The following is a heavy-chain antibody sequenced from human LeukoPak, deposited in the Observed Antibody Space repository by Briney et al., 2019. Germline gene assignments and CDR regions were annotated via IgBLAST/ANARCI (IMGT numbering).Heavy chain of an antibody. CDR2: IIPNFGTA. CDR3: ARDVRFLEWLSNPNNWFDP. V-gene: IGHV1-69*06. CDR1: GGTFSSYA. D-gene: IGHD3-3*01. Sequence: AVKVSCKSSGGTFSSYAISWVRQPPGQGIGWMGGIIPNFGTANYAQKFQGRVTITADKSTSTAYMELSSLRSEDTAVYYCARDVRFLEWLSNPNNWFDPWGQGTLVSVSS. J-gene: IGHJ5*02.